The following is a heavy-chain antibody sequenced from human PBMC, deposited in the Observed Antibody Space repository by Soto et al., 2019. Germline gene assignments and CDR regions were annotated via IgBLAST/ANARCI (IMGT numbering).Heavy chain of an antibody. CDR1: GGSISTYY. J-gene: IGHJ4*02. V-gene: IGHV4-59*01. D-gene: IGHD3-16*01. CDR2: IYDSGST. Sequence: QVQLQESGPGLVKPSETLSLLCTVSGGSISTYYWSWIRQPPGKGLEWIGYIYDSGSTSYNPSLKRRIIISVDTSKNQFSLKLSSVTAADTAVYYCARWGGGSGSYFDYWGQGTLVTVSS. CDR3: ARWGGGSGSYFDY.